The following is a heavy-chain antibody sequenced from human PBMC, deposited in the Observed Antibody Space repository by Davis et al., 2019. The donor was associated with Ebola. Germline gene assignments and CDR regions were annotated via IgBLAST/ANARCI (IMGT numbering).Heavy chain of an antibody. D-gene: IGHD4-11*01. J-gene: IGHJ4*02. Sequence: SVTVSCKASRYTFTSYYMHWLRHAPRQGLEWKGIINPRGGSTSYAQKFQGRVTMTRDTSTSTVYMELSSLRSEDTDVYYCARDQATVTTSYFDYWGQGTLVTVSS. CDR3: ARDQATVTTSYFDY. V-gene: IGHV1-46*01. CDR1: RYTFTSYY. CDR2: INPRGGST.